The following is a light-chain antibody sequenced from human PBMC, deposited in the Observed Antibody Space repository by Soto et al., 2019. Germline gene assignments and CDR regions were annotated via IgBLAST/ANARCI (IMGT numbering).Light chain of an antibody. J-gene: IGLJ1*01. CDR3: SSYTSSSTYV. Sequence: QSALTQPASVSGSPGQSITISCTGTSSDVGGTNYVSWYQQHPGKAPKLMIYDVSNRPSGVSNRFSGSKSGNTASLTISVLQAEDDADYYCSSYTSSSTYVFGTGTKLTVL. CDR2: DVS. V-gene: IGLV2-14*01. CDR1: SSDVGGTNY.